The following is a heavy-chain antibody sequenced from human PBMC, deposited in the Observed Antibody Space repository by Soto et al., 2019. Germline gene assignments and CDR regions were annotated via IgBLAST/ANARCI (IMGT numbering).Heavy chain of an antibody. CDR2: INPNSGGT. D-gene: IGHD3-3*01. CDR1: GYTFTGYY. Sequence: ASVKVSCKASGYTFTGYYMHWVRQAPGQGLEWMGWINPNSGGTNYAQKFQGRVTMTRDTSISTAYMELGRLRSDDTAVYYCARRAYYDFWSGYVGLDYWGQGTLVTVSS. V-gene: IGHV1-2*02. CDR3: ARRAYYDFWSGYVGLDY. J-gene: IGHJ4*02.